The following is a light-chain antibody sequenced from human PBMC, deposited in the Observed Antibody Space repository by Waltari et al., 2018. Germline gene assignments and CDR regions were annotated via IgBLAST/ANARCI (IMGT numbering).Light chain of an antibody. Sequence: QSALTQPASVSASPGQSITFSCSGSISDIGLFKVVSWFQQYPGKPPRPIIYEVKKRPPGISVGFSATKSGNVASLTISGLQADDEADYYCCSFTSSSTYVFGSGTTVTVL. CDR3: CSFTSSSTYV. V-gene: IGLV2-23*02. CDR2: EVK. J-gene: IGLJ1*01. CDR1: ISDIGLFKV.